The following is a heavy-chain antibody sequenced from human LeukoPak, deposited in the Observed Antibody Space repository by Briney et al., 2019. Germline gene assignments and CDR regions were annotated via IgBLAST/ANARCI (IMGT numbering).Heavy chain of an antibody. CDR2: INPNSGDT. J-gene: IGHJ6*02. CDR3: ARGYASSWYSPYYYYAMDV. D-gene: IGHD6-13*01. V-gene: IGHV1-2*02. Sequence: ASVKVSCKASGYTFTAYYIHWVRQAPGQGLEWMGWINPNSGDTNYAQKFQGRVTMTRDTSISTAYMELSRLTSDDTAVYYCARGYASSWYSPYYYYAMDVWGQGTTVTVPS. CDR1: GYTFTAYY.